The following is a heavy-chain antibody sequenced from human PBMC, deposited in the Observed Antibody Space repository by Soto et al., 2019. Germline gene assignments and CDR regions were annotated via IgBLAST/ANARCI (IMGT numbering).Heavy chain of an antibody. CDR3: ATRRNLYCSGGSCYDLYYYYYYGMDV. D-gene: IGHD2-15*01. CDR1: GLTFSSHA. J-gene: IGHJ6*02. CDR2: ISGSGGST. V-gene: IGHV3-23*01. Sequence: PGGSLRLSCAASGLTFSSHAMSWVRQAPGKGLEWVSAISGSGGSTYYADSVKGRFTISRDNSKNTLYLQMNSLRAEDTAVYYCATRRNLYCSGGSCYDLYYYYYYGMDVWCQGTTVTVSS.